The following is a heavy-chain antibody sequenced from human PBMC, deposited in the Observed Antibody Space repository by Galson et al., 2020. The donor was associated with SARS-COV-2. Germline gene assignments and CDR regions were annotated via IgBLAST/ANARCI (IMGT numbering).Heavy chain of an antibody. J-gene: IGHJ5*02. CDR2: ISSADTT. Sequence: ESLKISCAASGFTFSTYAMSWVRQAPGKGLELVSAISSADTTYYADAVKGRFTISRDNSKNTLYLKMNSLRAEDTAVYYCVTVVISFAFDPWGQGTLVSVSS. CDR1: GFTFSTYA. D-gene: IGHD3-22*01. CDR3: VTVVISFAFDP. V-gene: IGHV3-23*01.